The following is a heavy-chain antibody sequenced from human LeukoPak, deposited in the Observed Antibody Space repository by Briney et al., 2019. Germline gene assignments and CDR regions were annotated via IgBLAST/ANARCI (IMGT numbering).Heavy chain of an antibody. J-gene: IGHJ4*02. CDR1: GGSISSGGYY. CDR2: IYYSGST. CDR3: ARDTTTMPGNFDY. Sequence: SSETLSLTCTVSGGSISSGGYYWSWIRQHPGKGLEWIGYIYYSGSTNYNPSLKSRVTISVDTSKNQLSLKLSSVTAADTAVYYCARDTTTMPGNFDYWGQGTLVTVSS. D-gene: IGHD2-2*01. V-gene: IGHV4-61*08.